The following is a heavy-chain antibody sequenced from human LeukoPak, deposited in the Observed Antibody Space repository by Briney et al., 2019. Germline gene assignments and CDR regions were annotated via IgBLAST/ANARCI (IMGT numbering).Heavy chain of an antibody. Sequence: GGSLRLSCAASGFTFSNYGMNWVRQAPGKGLEWVSYISSSGSTIYYADSVKGRFTISRDNAKNSLYLQMNSLRAEDTAVYYCARVEMATIDYWGQGTLVTVSS. CDR2: ISSSGSTI. CDR1: GFTFSNYG. D-gene: IGHD5-24*01. V-gene: IGHV3-48*03. CDR3: ARVEMATIDY. J-gene: IGHJ4*02.